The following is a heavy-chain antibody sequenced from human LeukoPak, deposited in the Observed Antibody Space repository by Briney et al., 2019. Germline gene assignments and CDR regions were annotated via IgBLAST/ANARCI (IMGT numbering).Heavy chain of an antibody. J-gene: IGHJ4*02. Sequence: ASVKVSCKASGYTFTSYGISWVRQAPGQGLEWMGGIIPIFGTANYAQKFQGRVTMTRDTSTSTVYMELSSLRSEDTAVYYCARVVSGQVDYWGQGTLVTVSS. V-gene: IGHV1-69*05. CDR3: ARVVSGQVDY. CDR2: IIPIFGTA. CDR1: GYTFTSYG.